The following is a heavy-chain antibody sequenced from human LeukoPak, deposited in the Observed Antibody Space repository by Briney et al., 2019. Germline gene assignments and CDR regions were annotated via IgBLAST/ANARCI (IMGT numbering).Heavy chain of an antibody. CDR2: IKQDGGEK. J-gene: IGHJ3*02. CDR3: ARVRRMVIRLSAFDI. CDR1: GFTFSSYW. Sequence: GGSLRLSCAASGFTFSSYWMTWVRQAPGKGLEWVANIKQDGGEKYYVDSVKGRFTISRDNAKNSLYLQMNSLRVEDTAVYYCARVRRMVIRLSAFDIWGQGTMVTVFS. V-gene: IGHV3-7*01. D-gene: IGHD2/OR15-2a*01.